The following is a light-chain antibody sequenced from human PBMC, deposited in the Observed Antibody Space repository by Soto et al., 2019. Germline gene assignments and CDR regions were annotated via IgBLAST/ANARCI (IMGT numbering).Light chain of an antibody. J-gene: IGKJ5*01. V-gene: IGKV3-15*01. CDR1: QSVSSN. CDR3: QKYKNWDL. Sequence: IVMTQSPATLSVSPGERATLSCRASQSVSSNLAWYQQKPGQAPRLLIYGASPRATGIPARFSGSGSGKELSLTSSSLQSEDFAVNYCQKYKNWDLFGQATRLEI. CDR2: GAS.